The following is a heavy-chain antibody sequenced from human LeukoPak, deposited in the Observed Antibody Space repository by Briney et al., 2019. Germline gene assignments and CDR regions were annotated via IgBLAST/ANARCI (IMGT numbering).Heavy chain of an antibody. Sequence: ASVKVSCKVSGYTLTELSMHWVRQAPGKGLEWMGGFDPEDGETIYAQKFQGRVTMTEDTSTDTAYMELSSLRSEDTAVYYCASSVDTAMVNYYGMDVWGQGTTVTVSS. CDR3: ASSVDTAMVNYYGMDV. V-gene: IGHV1-24*01. CDR1: GYTLTELS. D-gene: IGHD5-18*01. J-gene: IGHJ6*02. CDR2: FDPEDGET.